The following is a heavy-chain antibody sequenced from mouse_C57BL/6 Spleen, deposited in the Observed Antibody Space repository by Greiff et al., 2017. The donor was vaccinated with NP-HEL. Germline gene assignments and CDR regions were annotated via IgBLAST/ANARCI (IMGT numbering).Heavy chain of an antibody. J-gene: IGHJ4*01. CDR3: AREVDYYYGSSFYAMDY. Sequence: EVQLQESGPGLVKPSQSLSLTCSVTGYSITSGYYWNWIRQFPGNKLEWMGYISYDGSNNYNPSLKNRISITRDTSKNQFFLKLNSVTTEDTATYYCAREVDYYYGSSFYAMDYWGQGTSVTVSS. D-gene: IGHD1-1*01. V-gene: IGHV3-6*01. CDR1: GYSITSGYY. CDR2: ISYDGSN.